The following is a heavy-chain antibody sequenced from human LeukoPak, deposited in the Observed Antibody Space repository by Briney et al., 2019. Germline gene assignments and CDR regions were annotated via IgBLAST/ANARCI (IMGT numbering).Heavy chain of an antibody. D-gene: IGHD3-22*01. CDR2: IKQDGSEK. V-gene: IGHV3-7*01. CDR3: ARDGMGYSDAFDI. CDR1: GFTFSSYW. Sequence: GGSLRLSCAASGFTFSSYWMSWVRQAPGKGLEWVANIKQDGSEKYYVDSVKGRFTISRDNAKNSLYLQMSSLRAEDTAVYYCARDGMGYSDAFDIWGQGTMVTVSS. J-gene: IGHJ3*02.